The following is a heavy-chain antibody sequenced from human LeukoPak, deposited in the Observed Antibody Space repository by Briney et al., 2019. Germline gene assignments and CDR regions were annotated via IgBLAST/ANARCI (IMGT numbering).Heavy chain of an antibody. J-gene: IGHJ4*02. Sequence: SQTLSLTCIVSGNSIGSGDYYWSWVRQPPGKGLEWIGETYHSGSTNYNPSLKSRVTISVDKSKNQFSLKLSSVTAADTAVYYCARMMLSGYYFDYWGQGTLVTVSS. CDR2: TYHSGST. CDR1: GNSIGSGDYY. D-gene: IGHD2-8*01. CDR3: ARMMLSGYYFDY. V-gene: IGHV4-30-4*01.